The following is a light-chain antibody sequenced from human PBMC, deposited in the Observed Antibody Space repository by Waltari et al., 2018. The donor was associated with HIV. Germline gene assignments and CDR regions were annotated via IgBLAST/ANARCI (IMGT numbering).Light chain of an antibody. CDR2: SAS. CDR1: QSVASH. CDR3: QQYDSYPWS. J-gene: IGKJ1*01. Sequence: DIQMTQSPSSLFSSVGDKVTITCRASQSVASHFARYQQKSGAAPKLLVHSASTLDIGVSSKFRCMGAGTEFTLTIDNLPPDGLAAYFCQQYDSYPWSFGQGTRVGL. V-gene: IGKV1-5*03.